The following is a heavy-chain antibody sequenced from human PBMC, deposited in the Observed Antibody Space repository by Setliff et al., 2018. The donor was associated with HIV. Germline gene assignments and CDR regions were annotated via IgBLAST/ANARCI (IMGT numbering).Heavy chain of an antibody. CDR2: IKQDGSER. Sequence: PGGSLRLSCAASGFTFTTYWMGWVRQAPGKGLEWVANIKQDGSERIYADSVKGRFSISRDNTRNSLFLQMTDLRVEATAVYYCAREGSSGYTGCFAYWGQGTLVTVSS. CDR1: GFTFTTYW. CDR3: AREGSSGYTGCFAY. D-gene: IGHD3-22*01. J-gene: IGHJ4*02. V-gene: IGHV3-7*01.